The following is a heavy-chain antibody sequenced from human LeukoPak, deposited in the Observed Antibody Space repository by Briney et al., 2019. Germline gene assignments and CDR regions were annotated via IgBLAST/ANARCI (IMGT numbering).Heavy chain of an antibody. CDR2: ISYDGTNK. V-gene: IGHV3-30*18. CDR1: GFTFSSYD. J-gene: IGHJ3*02. CDR3: AKEPTGGFDI. D-gene: IGHD2-8*02. Sequence: GRSLRLSCAASGFTFSSYDMHWVRQAPGKWLEWVALISYDGTNKYYADSVKGRFTISRDNSKNTLYLQMNSLRPEDTALYYCAKEPTGGFDIWGQGTMVSVSS.